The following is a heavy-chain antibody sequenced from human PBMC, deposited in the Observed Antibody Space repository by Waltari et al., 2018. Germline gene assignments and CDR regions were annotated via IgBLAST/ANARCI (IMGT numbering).Heavy chain of an antibody. CDR3: ARDNWGPAY. J-gene: IGHJ4*02. CDR2: IKSDGSDS. V-gene: IGHV3-74*01. Sequence: EVQLVESGGGLVQPGGSLRLSCAASGLPFGRVWMHWVRQAPGKGPVWVSRIKSDGSDSDYAHSVKGRFTISLDNDKDTLYLQMNSLRAEDTAVYYCARDNWGPAYWGQGTLVTVPS. D-gene: IGHD7-27*01. CDR1: GLPFGRVW.